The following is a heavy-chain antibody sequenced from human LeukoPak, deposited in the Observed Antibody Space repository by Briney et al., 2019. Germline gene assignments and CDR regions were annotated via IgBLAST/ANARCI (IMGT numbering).Heavy chain of an antibody. CDR2: ISYDGSNK. V-gene: IGHV3-30*04. D-gene: IGHD1-26*01. Sequence: GGSLRLSCAASGFTFSSYAMHWVRQAPGKGLEWVAVISYDGSNKYYADSVKGRFTISRDNSKNTLYLQMNGLRAEDTAVYYCARGTYSGSYYFDYWGQGTLVTVSS. CDR1: GFTFSSYA. J-gene: IGHJ4*02. CDR3: ARGTYSGSYYFDY.